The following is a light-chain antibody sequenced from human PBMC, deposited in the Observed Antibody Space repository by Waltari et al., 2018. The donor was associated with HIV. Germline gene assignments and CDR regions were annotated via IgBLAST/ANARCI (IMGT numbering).Light chain of an antibody. CDR3: CSYAGTYAL. Sequence: QSALTQPRSVSGSPGQSVTISCTGTNSDVGGYNYVSWSQHHPGKAPKLMIYDVTKRPSGVPDRFSGSKSGNTASLTISGLQADDEADYYCCSYAGTYALFGTGTEVTVL. V-gene: IGLV2-11*01. J-gene: IGLJ1*01. CDR1: NSDVGGYNY. CDR2: DVT.